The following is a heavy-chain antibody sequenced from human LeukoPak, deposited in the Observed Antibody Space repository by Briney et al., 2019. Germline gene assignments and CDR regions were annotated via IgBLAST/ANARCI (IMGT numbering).Heavy chain of an antibody. Sequence: SETLSLTCTVSGGSISSYYWSWIRQPPGKGLEWLGYIYYSGSTNYNPSLKSRVTISVDTSKNQFSLKLSSVTAADTAVYYCAREAYYDSSGYSHDAFDIWGQGTTVTVSS. CDR3: AREAYYDSSGYSHDAFDI. J-gene: IGHJ3*02. CDR1: GGSISSYY. CDR2: IYYSGST. V-gene: IGHV4-59*01. D-gene: IGHD3-22*01.